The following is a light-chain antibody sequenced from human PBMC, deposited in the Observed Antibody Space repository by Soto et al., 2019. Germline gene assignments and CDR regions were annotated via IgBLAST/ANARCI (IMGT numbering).Light chain of an antibody. J-gene: IGLJ3*02. CDR1: XXAVTSGYY. CDR3: LLXYSGAQV. Sequence: QAVVTQEPSLTVSPGGTVTNXXXXXXXAVTSGYYPNWFQQKPGQAPRALIYSTNNRHSWTPARFSGSLLGGKAALTLSGVQPEDEAEYYCLLXYSGAQVFGGATKLTVL. V-gene: IGLV7-43*01. CDR2: STN.